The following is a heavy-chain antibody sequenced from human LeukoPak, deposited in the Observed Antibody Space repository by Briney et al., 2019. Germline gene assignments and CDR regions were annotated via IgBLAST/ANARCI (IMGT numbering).Heavy chain of an antibody. CDR1: GYTFTNYG. Sequence: AAVKVSFKGSGYTFTNYGISGVGQAPGQGGEGMGGISAYNGKTKYTQKLQGRVTMTTDTSTSTAYMELRSLRSDDTAVYYCARVGVLVVFNWFDPWGQGTLVTVSS. CDR3: ARVGVLVVFNWFDP. CDR2: ISAYNGKT. V-gene: IGHV1-18*01. J-gene: IGHJ5*02. D-gene: IGHD2-15*01.